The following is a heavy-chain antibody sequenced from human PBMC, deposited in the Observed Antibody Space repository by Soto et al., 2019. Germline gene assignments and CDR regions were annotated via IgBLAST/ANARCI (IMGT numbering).Heavy chain of an antibody. CDR3: ASRDLSYSDFWSGYSLDYGMDV. CDR1: GNTLTNYY. CDR2: INPSGDST. Sequence: GASVKFSCKASGNTLTNYYMQWVRQAPGQGLEWMGIINPSGDSTGYAQKFQGRVKITRDTSTSTVYMELSSLRSDDSAVYFCASRDLSYSDFWSGYSLDYGMDVWGQGTTVTVSS. V-gene: IGHV1-46*01. D-gene: IGHD3-3*01. J-gene: IGHJ6*02.